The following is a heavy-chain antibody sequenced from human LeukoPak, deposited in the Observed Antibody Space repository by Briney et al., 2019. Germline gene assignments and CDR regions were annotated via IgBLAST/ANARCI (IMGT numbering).Heavy chain of an antibody. Sequence: ASVKVSCKASGYTFTSYGISWVRQAPGQGLEWMGSISGYNGNTNYAQKLQGRVTMTTDTSTSTAYMELRSLRSDDTAVYYCAREGPRRNWFDPWGQGTLVTVSS. CDR3: AREGPRRNWFDP. CDR2: ISGYNGNT. V-gene: IGHV1-18*01. J-gene: IGHJ5*02. CDR1: GYTFTSYG.